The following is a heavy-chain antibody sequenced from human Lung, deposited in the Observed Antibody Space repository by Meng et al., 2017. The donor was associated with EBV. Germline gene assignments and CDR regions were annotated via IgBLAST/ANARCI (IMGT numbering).Heavy chain of an antibody. CDR3: AREDSSGYSYYFDY. D-gene: IGHD3-22*01. CDR1: GGTFSSYT. Sequence: QVEPVQFGAEVKKPGSSVKVPCKASGGTFSSYTISWVRQAPGQGLEWMGRIIPILGIANYAQKFQGRVTITADKSTSTAYMELSSLRSEDTAVYYCAREDSSGYSYYFDYWGQGTLVTVSS. CDR2: IIPILGIA. J-gene: IGHJ4*02. V-gene: IGHV1-69*08.